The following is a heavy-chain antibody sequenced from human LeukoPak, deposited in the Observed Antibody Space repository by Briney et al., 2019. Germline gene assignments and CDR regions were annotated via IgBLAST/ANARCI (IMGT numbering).Heavy chain of an antibody. Sequence: SETLSLTCTASGGSISSYYWSWIRQPPGKGLEWIGYIYYSGSTNYNPSLKSRVTISVDTSKNQFSLKLSSVTAADTAVYYCARVGPYYDFWSGYYTGRSEYYFDYWGQGTLVTVSS. CDR3: ARVGPYYDFWSGYYTGRSEYYFDY. J-gene: IGHJ4*02. V-gene: IGHV4-59*01. CDR1: GGSISSYY. CDR2: IYYSGST. D-gene: IGHD3-3*01.